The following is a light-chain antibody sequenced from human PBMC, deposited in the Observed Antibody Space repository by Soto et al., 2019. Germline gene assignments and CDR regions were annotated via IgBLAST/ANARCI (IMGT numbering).Light chain of an antibody. CDR1: QGVSNK. V-gene: IGKV1-16*01. CDR3: LQYDAFPHT. Sequence: DVQMTQSPSSLSASVGDRVTITCRASQGVSNKLAWFQQRPGKAPKALIYAASTLQSWVPSRFSGGGSGTGFTLTIISLQPEDFATYYCLQYDAFPHTFGQGTQLEIK. CDR2: AAS. J-gene: IGKJ2*01.